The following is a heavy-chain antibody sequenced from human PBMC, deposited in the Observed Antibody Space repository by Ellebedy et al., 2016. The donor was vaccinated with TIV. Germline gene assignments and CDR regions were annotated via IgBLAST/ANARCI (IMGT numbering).Heavy chain of an antibody. Sequence: GGSLRLSCAASGFIFSSYGMHWVRQAPGKGLEWVAVIWYDGSNTKYVDSVKGRFTISRDNTKSLLYLQMSSLRVEDTAVYYCATEFYYRSSYWGQGSLVTVSS. J-gene: IGHJ4*02. CDR3: ATEFYYRSSY. V-gene: IGHV3-33*03. CDR2: IWYDGSNT. D-gene: IGHD3-10*01. CDR1: GFIFSSYG.